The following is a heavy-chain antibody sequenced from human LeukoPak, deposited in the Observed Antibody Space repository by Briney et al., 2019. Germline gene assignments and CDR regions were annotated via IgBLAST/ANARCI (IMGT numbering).Heavy chain of an antibody. D-gene: IGHD3-22*01. CDR1: GGSISSSSYY. CDR3: ARLFADNYYDSSGYGGNWFDP. CDR2: IYYTGRT. V-gene: IGHV4-39*01. J-gene: IGHJ5*02. Sequence: PSETLSLTCSVSGGSISSSSYYCGWIRQPPGKGLGWIGSIYYTGRTYYNPSLKSRVTISEDVSKNQFSLTLSSVTAADTAVYYCARLFADNYYDSSGYGGNWFDPWGQGTLVTVSS.